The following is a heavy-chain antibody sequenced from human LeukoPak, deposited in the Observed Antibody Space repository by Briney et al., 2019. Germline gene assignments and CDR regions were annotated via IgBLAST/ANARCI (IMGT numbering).Heavy chain of an antibody. CDR2: ISAYSGNT. CDR1: GYTFTNYG. V-gene: IGHV1-18*01. D-gene: IGHD3-22*01. J-gene: IGHJ4*02. CDR3: AISQGSYYDTSGYLGGDY. Sequence: EASVKVSCKAPGYTFTNYGIFWVRQAPGQGLEWMGWISAYSGNTNYAQKLQGRVTMTTETSTSTAYMELESLRSDDTAVYYCAISQGSYYDTSGYLGGDYWGQGTLVTVSS.